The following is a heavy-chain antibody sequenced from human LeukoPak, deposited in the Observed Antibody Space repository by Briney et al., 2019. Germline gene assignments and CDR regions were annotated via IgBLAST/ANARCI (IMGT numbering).Heavy chain of an antibody. V-gene: IGHV3-13*01. CDR3: ARVDGYNSFDY. CDR2: IGTAGDT. Sequence: GGPLRLSCAASGFTFSSYDMHWVRQATGKGLEWVSAIGTAGDTYYPGSVKGRFTISRENAKNSLYLQMNSLRAEDTAVYYCARVDGYNSFDYWGQGTLVTVSS. CDR1: GFTFSSYD. J-gene: IGHJ4*02. D-gene: IGHD5-24*01.